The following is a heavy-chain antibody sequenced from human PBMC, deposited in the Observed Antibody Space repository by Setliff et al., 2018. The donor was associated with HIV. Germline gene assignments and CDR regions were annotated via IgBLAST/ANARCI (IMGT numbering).Heavy chain of an antibody. J-gene: IGHJ4*02. CDR2: INPNSGGT. D-gene: IGHD4-17*01. V-gene: IGHV1-2*02. CDR1: GYTFTGYY. Sequence: ASVKVSCKASGYTFTGYYMHWVRQAPGQGLEWMGWINPNSGGTTYAQKFQGRVTMTRDTSISTAYMEVSRLRSDDTAVYYCARDWVTYGGNPLVPDYWGQGTLVTVSS. CDR3: ARDWVTYGGNPLVPDY.